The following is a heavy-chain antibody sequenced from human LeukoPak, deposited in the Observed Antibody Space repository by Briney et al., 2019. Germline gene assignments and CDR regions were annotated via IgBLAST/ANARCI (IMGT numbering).Heavy chain of an antibody. CDR1: GGSISSGSYY. CDR2: IYTSGST. Sequence: SQTLSLTCTVSGGSISSGSYYWSWIRQPAGKGLEWIGRIYTSGSTNYNPSLKSRVTISVDTSKNQFSLKLSSVTAADTAVYYCARGRGYCSSTSCYSFSWFDHWGQGTLVTVSS. CDR3: ARGRGYCSSTSCYSFSWFDH. V-gene: IGHV4-61*02. D-gene: IGHD2-2*01. J-gene: IGHJ5*02.